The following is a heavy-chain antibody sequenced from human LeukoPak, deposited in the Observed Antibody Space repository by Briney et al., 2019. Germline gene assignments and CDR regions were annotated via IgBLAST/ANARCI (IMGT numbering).Heavy chain of an antibody. D-gene: IGHD6-13*01. J-gene: IGHJ4*02. V-gene: IGHV3-74*01. CDR3: ARGDYSSSRIDN. CDR2: VNSDGSTT. Sequence: PGGSLRLSCAASGFPCSNYWMHWVRQAPGKGLVWVSRVNSDGSTTNYADSVKGRFTISRDNAENTLYMRMNSLRPEDTAVYYCARGDYSSSRIDNWGQGTLVTVSS. CDR1: GFPCSNYW.